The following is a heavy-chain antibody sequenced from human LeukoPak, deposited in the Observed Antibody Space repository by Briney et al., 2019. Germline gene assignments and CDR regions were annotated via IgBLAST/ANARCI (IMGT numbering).Heavy chain of an antibody. D-gene: IGHD1-1*01. J-gene: IGHJ4*02. CDR1: GFTFSTFW. V-gene: IGHV3-7*01. CDR3: ARGGTFVSDY. CDR2: IKEDGSEK. Sequence: GSLRLSCAGSGFTFSTFWMSWVRQAPGKGQEWVANIKEDGSEKYYVDSMKGRFTVSRDNAKNSLYLQMDSLRAEDTAVYYCARGGTFVSDYWGQGTLVTVSS.